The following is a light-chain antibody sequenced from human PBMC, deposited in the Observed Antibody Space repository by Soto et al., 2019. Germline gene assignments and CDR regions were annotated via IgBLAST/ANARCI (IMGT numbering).Light chain of an antibody. V-gene: IGKV1-5*03. CDR3: QQYNTYPLT. CDR1: QSISTW. Sequence: DIQMTQSPSTLSASVGDRVTITCRASQSISTWLAWYQQKPGKAPKLLIYKASSLEGGVPSRFGGSGSGTLFNITISSLHPDDFGAYYCQQYNTYPLTFGGGNTVDIK. J-gene: IGKJ4*02. CDR2: KAS.